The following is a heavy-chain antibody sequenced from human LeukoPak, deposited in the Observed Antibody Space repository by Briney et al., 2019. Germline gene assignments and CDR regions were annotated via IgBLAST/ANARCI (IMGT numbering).Heavy chain of an antibody. CDR2: INPNSGGT. J-gene: IGHJ4*02. Sequence: ASVKVSCRASGYTFTGYYMHWVRRAPGQGLEWMGWINPNSGGTKYAQKFQGRVTMTRDTSISTAYMEVSRLRSDDTAVYYCARMRMVRGVIITRSSFDYWGQGTLVTVSS. V-gene: IGHV1-2*02. CDR1: GYTFTGYY. D-gene: IGHD3-10*01. CDR3: ARMRMVRGVIITRSSFDY.